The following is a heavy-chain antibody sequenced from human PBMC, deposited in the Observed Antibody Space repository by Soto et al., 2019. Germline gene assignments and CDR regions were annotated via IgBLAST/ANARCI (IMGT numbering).Heavy chain of an antibody. V-gene: IGHV4-61*01. Sequence: SETLSLTCTVSGGSVSSGSFYWSWIRQPPGKGLEWIGYIYDSGNTNYNPSLKSRITVSVDTSKNQFSLRLSSVTAADTAVYYCTRDSSKWNYFVWGQGTLVTVSS. D-gene: IGHD1-7*01. CDR3: TRDSSKWNYFV. CDR1: GGSVSSGSFY. CDR2: IYDSGNT. J-gene: IGHJ4*02.